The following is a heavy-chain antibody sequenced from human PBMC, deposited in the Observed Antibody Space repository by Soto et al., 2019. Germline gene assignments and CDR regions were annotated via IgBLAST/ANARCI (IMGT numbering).Heavy chain of an antibody. CDR3: ARIKDFPHMTSSGIDDAFDI. J-gene: IGHJ3*02. V-gene: IGHV3-30*04. Sequence: GGSLRLSCAASGFTFSSYAMHWVRQAPGKGLEWVAVISYDGSNKYYADSVKGRFTISRDNSKNTLYLQMNSLRAEDTAVYYCARIKDFPHMTSSGIDDAFDIWGQGTMVTVSS. CDR2: ISYDGSNK. CDR1: GFTFSSYA. D-gene: IGHD6-19*01.